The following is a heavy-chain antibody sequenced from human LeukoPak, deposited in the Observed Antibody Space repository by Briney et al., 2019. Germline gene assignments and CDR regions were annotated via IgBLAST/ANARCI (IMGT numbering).Heavy chain of an antibody. D-gene: IGHD3-10*01. Sequence: PGGSLRLSCAASGFTFSSYWMHWVRQAPGKGRVWVSRINSDGSSTSYADSVKGRFTIPRDNAKNTLYLQMNSLRAEDTAVYYCARDSMVRGVIRQYYYGMDVWGKGTTVTVSS. V-gene: IGHV3-74*01. CDR3: ARDSMVRGVIRQYYYGMDV. J-gene: IGHJ6*04. CDR2: INSDGSST. CDR1: GFTFSSYW.